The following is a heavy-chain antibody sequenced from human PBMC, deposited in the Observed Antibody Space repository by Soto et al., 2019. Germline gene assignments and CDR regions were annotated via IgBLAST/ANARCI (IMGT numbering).Heavy chain of an antibody. CDR2: IYYSGST. J-gene: IGHJ4*01. CDR3: ARAGAISTTGRFDY. CDR1: GGSISSGGYY. Sequence: QVQLQESGPGLVKPSQTLSLTCTISGGSISSGGYYWSWIRQHPGKGLEWIGYIYYSGSTYYNPSLKSRVTIAVDTPKNQFSLKLSSVTAADTAVYYCARAGAISTTGRFDYWGQGTLVSVSS. V-gene: IGHV4-31*03.